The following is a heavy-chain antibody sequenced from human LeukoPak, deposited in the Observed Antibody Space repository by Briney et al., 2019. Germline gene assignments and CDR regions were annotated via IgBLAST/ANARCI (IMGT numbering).Heavy chain of an antibody. V-gene: IGHV3-23*01. Sequence: GGSLRLSCAASGFTFSSYAMSWVRQAPGKGLEWVSAISGSSGNTYYADSVKGRFTISRDNSKNTLYLQMNSLRAEDTAVYYRAKDKPPYSSGWLALGPTGQQTDAFDIWGQGPMVTVSS. D-gene: IGHD6-19*01. CDR1: GFTFSSYA. J-gene: IGHJ3*02. CDR3: AKDKPPYSSGWLALGPTGQQTDAFDI. CDR2: ISGSSGNT.